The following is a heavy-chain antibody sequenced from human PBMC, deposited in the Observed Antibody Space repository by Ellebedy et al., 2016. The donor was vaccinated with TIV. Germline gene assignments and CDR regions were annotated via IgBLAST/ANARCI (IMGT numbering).Heavy chain of an antibody. CDR3: ANGMGSNITGASLLLDY. D-gene: IGHD1-20*01. CDR1: GFTFSTYA. V-gene: IGHV3-64*04. J-gene: IGHJ4*02. CDR2: ISGNGGST. Sequence: GESLKISCSGSGFTFSTYAMHWVRQAPGKGLEYVSAISGNGGSTYYADSVKGRFTISRDNSKESLYLQLNSLGTYDTALYYCANGMGSNITGASLLLDYWGQGTLVIVSS.